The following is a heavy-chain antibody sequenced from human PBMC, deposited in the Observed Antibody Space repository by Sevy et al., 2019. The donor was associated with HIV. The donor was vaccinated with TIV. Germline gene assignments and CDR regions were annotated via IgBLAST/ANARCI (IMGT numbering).Heavy chain of an antibody. Sequence: ASVKVSCKASGYTFTSYGISWVRQAPGQGLEWMGWISAYNGNTNYAQKLQGRVTMTTDTSTSTAYMGLRSLRSDDTAVYYCARVGCSGGRCYSCADYWGQGTLVTVSS. J-gene: IGHJ4*02. V-gene: IGHV1-18*04. CDR2: ISAYNGNT. CDR1: GYTFTSYG. CDR3: ARVGCSGGRCYSCADY. D-gene: IGHD2-15*01.